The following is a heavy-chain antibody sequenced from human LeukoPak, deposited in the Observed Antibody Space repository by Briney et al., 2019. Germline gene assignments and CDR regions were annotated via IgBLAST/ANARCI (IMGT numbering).Heavy chain of an antibody. CDR2: ISYSGRT. Sequence: SETLSLTCAVSGGSLSPYCWSWIRQPPGKGLEWIGYISYSGRTNYNPSLKSRVTISVDTSKNQFSLKVSSVTAADTAVYYCARVRGGYEDYHFYYMDVWGKGTTVTISS. D-gene: IGHD5-12*01. V-gene: IGHV4-59*01. CDR1: GGSLSPYC. CDR3: ARVRGGYEDYHFYYMDV. J-gene: IGHJ6*03.